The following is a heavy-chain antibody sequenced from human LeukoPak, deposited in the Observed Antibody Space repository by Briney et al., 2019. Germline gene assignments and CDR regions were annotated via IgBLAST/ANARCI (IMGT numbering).Heavy chain of an antibody. Sequence: GGSLRLSCAASGFTFSTCWMTWVRQAPGKGLEWVANIKQDGSERYYVDSVKGRFTISRDNAKNSLYLQMNSLRVEDTAVYYCTRDLSATARAYDYWGQGTLVTVSS. CDR2: IKQDGSER. CDR3: TRDLSATARAYDY. V-gene: IGHV3-7*01. J-gene: IGHJ4*02. CDR1: GFTFSTCW. D-gene: IGHD1-26*01.